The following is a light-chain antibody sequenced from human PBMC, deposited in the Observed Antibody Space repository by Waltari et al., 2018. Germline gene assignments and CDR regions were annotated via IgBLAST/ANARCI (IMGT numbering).Light chain of an antibody. J-gene: IGKJ5*01. CDR1: QTVRSND. CDR2: GAF. CDR3: QQYGSSPT. V-gene: IGKV3-20*01. Sequence: EIVLTQFRGTLSLSPGERATVACRAGQTVRSNDLAWYQQKPGQAPRLLIYGAFGRATGIPDRFSGSGSGTDFTLTISRLEPQDSAVYYCQQYGSSPTFGQGTRLEI.